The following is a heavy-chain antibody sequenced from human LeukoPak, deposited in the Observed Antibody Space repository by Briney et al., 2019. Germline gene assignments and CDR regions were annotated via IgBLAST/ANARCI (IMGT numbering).Heavy chain of an antibody. Sequence: PGGSLRLSCAASGFTFSSYAMSWVRQAPGKGLEWVSAISGSGGSTYYADSVKGRFTISRDNSKNTLYLQMNSLRAEDTAGYYCAKVYQLEEYYYYMDVWGKGTTVTVSS. CDR3: AKVYQLEEYYYYMDV. CDR1: GFTFSSYA. J-gene: IGHJ6*03. V-gene: IGHV3-23*01. CDR2: ISGSGGST. D-gene: IGHD6-6*01.